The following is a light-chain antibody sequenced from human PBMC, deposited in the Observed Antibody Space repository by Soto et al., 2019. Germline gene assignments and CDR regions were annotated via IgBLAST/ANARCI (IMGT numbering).Light chain of an antibody. CDR1: QSVSSY. CDR2: DAY. J-gene: IGKJ2*01. Sequence: EIVLTQSPATLSLSPGERATLSCRASQSVSSYLAWYQQKPGQAPRLLIYDAYNRATGNPARFSGSVSGTDFTLTISSLEPEDFAVYYCQQRSNWPPRYTFGQGTKLEIK. CDR3: QQRSNWPPRYT. V-gene: IGKV3-11*01.